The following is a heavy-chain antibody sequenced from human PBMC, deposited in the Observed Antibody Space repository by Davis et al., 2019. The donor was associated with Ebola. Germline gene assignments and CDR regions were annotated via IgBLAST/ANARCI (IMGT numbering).Heavy chain of an antibody. CDR2: INPNSGGT. J-gene: IGHJ6*02. D-gene: IGHD3-22*01. CDR3: ARPLVEIVVVSTQDYYGMDV. CDR1: GYTFTGYY. V-gene: IGHV1-2*04. Sequence: ASVKVSCKASGYTFTGYYMHWVRQAPGQGLEWMGWINPNSGGTNYAQKFQGWVTMTRDTSISTAYMELSRLRSDDTAVYYCARPLVEIVVVSTQDYYGMDVWGQGTTVTVSS.